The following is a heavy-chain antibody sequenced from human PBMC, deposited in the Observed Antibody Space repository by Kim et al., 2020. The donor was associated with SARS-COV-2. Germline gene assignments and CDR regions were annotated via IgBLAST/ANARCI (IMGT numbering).Heavy chain of an antibody. J-gene: IGHJ4*02. Sequence: GGSLRLSCAASGFTFSSYGMHWVRQAPGKGLEWVAVIWYDGSNKYYADSVKGRFTISRDNSKNTLYLQINSLRAEDTAVYYCARRKRGYSYIDYWGQGTLVTVSS. V-gene: IGHV3-33*01. CDR2: IWYDGSNK. CDR1: GFTFSSYG. D-gene: IGHD5-18*01. CDR3: ARRKRGYSYIDY.